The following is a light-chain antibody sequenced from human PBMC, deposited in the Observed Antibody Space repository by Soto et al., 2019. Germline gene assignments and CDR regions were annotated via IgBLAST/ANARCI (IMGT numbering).Light chain of an antibody. CDR3: QQYYSFPWT. J-gene: IGKJ1*01. Sequence: IWMTQSPSLLSASTVYRVTISFLMSQVISSYLAWYHQKPGKAPELLIYAASTLQSGVPSRFSGSGSGTDFTLTISCLQSEDFATYYCQQYYSFPWTFGQGTKVDIK. CDR2: AAS. CDR1: QVISSY. V-gene: IGKV1D-8*01.